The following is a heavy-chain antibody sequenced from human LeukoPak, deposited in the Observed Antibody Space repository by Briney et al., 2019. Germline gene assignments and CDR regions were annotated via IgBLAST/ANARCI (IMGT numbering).Heavy chain of an antibody. CDR2: INHSGST. J-gene: IGHJ6*02. V-gene: IGHV4-34*01. Sequence: PSETLSLTCVVYGGSFRGYYWSWIRQPPGKGLGWIGEINHSGSTNYNPSLKSRVTISVDTSKNQFSLKLSSVTAADTAVYYCARGGQHIVVVTAKNYGMDVWGQGTTVTVSS. D-gene: IGHD2-21*02. CDR3: ARGGQHIVVVTAKNYGMDV. CDR1: GGSFRGYY.